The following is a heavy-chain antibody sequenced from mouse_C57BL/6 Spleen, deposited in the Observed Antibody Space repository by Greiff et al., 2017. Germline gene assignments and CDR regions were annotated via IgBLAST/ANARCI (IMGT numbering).Heavy chain of an antibody. CDR1: VYTFTSYW. Sequence: QVQLQQPGAELVKPGASVKMSCKASVYTFTSYWITWVKQRPGQGLEWIGDIYPGSGSTNYNEKFKSKATLPVDTSTSTAYMQLSSLTSEDSAVYYCARTGTSYYFDYWGQGTTRTVSS. CDR3: ARTGTSYYFDY. J-gene: IGHJ2*01. CDR2: IYPGSGST. V-gene: IGHV1-55*01.